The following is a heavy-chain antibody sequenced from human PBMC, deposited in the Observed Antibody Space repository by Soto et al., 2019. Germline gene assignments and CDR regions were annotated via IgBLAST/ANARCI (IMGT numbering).Heavy chain of an antibody. Sequence: EVQLVESGGGLVQPGGSLTLSCAASGFTFSNYWMHWVRQAPGKGMVWVSRINSDGSSTTYADSVKGRFTISRDNAKNTMYLEMNSLRAEDTAVYYCARRVAGFDIWGQGTMVTVSS. CDR3: ARRVAGFDI. D-gene: IGHD6-19*01. CDR1: GFTFSNYW. J-gene: IGHJ3*02. CDR2: INSDGSST. V-gene: IGHV3-74*01.